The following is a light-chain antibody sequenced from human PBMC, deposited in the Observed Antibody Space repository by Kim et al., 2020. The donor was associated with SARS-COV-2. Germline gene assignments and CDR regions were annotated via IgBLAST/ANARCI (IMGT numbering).Light chain of an antibody. Sequence: DIQMTQSPSSLSASVGDRVTITCRASQSISSYLNWYQQKPGKAPKLLIYAASSLQSGVPSRFSGSGSGTDFTLTISSLQPEDFATYYCQQSYSTPLWTFGQGTKVDIE. V-gene: IGKV1-39*01. CDR1: QSISSY. J-gene: IGKJ1*01. CDR3: QQSYSTPLWT. CDR2: AAS.